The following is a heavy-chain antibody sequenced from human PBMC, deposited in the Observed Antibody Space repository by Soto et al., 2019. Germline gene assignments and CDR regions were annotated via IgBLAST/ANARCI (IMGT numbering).Heavy chain of an antibody. Sequence: ASVKVSCKASGGTFSSYAISWVRQAPGQGLEWMGVINPSGGRANYAQKFQGRVTMTRDTSTSTVYMELSSLRSEDTAVYYCAVYYDSSGYYPGPFDYWGQGTLVTVSS. D-gene: IGHD3-22*01. V-gene: IGHV1-46*01. J-gene: IGHJ4*02. CDR1: GGTFSSYA. CDR3: AVYYDSSGYYPGPFDY. CDR2: INPSGGRA.